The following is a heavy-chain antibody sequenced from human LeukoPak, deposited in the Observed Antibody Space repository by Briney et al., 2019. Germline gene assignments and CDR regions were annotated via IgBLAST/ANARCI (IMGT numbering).Heavy chain of an antibody. D-gene: IGHD3-22*01. CDR2: ISYDGSNK. J-gene: IGHJ4*02. CDR1: GFTFSYYT. CDR3: ARDLSGYSNDY. V-gene: IGHV3-30-3*01. Sequence: SLRLSCAASGFTFSYYTMHWVRQAPGKGLEWVAVISYDGSNKYYADSVKGRFTISRDNSKNTLYLQMNSLRAEDTAVYYCARDLSGYSNDYWGQGTLVTVSS.